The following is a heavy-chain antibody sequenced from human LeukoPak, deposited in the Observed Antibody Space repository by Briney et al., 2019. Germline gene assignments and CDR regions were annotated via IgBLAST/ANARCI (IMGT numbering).Heavy chain of an antibody. D-gene: IGHD3-22*01. J-gene: IGHJ4*02. Sequence: ASVKGSCKASGGTFSSYAISWVRQAPGRGLEWMGGIIPIFGTANYAQKFQGRVTITADESTSTAYMELSSLRSEDTAVYYCARDRDYYDSSGYYTRLFDYWGQGTLVTVSS. V-gene: IGHV1-69*13. CDR3: ARDRDYYDSSGYYTRLFDY. CDR1: GGTFSSYA. CDR2: IIPIFGTA.